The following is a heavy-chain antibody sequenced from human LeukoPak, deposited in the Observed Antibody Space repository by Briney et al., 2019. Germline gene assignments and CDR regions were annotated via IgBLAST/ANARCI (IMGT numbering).Heavy chain of an antibody. V-gene: IGHV1-18*01. CDR1: GYTFTSYG. D-gene: IGHD6-13*01. CDR2: ISAYNGNT. Sequence: ASVKVSCKASGYTFTSYGISWVRQAPGQGLEWMGWISAYNGNTNYAQKLQGRVTMTRDTSTSTVYIELSSLRSEDTAVYYCARESVAAGFMVVVGSNHLVDAFDIWGQGTMVTVSS. J-gene: IGHJ3*02. CDR3: ARESVAAGFMVVVGSNHLVDAFDI.